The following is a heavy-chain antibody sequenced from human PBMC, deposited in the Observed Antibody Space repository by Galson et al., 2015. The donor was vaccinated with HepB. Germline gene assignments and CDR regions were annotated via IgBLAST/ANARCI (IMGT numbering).Heavy chain of an antibody. D-gene: IGHD3-10*01. Sequence: LSLTCTVSGGSISSSSHYWGWIRQPPGKGLEWIGSIYYSGSTYYNPSLKSRVTISVDTSKNQFSLKLRSVTAADTAVYYCASELVRGVIRMVVDYWGQGTLVTVSS. V-gene: IGHV4-39*01. CDR3: ASELVRGVIRMVVDY. J-gene: IGHJ4*02. CDR1: GGSISSSSHY. CDR2: IYYSGST.